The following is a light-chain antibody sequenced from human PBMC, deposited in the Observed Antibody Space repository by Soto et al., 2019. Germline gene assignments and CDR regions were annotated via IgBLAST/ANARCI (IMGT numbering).Light chain of an antibody. CDR1: QSVADK. Sequence: EVVMTQLPATLSVSPGERVSLSCRASQSVADKLAWYQQKPGQAPRLLIYAASSRAAGIPTRFSGSGSGTDFTLTISSLQPEDFAVYYCQQYDDCPPFTFGQGTRLDI. J-gene: IGKJ2*01. V-gene: IGKV3-15*01. CDR2: AAS. CDR3: QQYDDCPPFT.